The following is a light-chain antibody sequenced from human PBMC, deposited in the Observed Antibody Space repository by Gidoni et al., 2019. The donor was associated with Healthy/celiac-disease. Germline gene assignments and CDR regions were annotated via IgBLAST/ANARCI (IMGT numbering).Light chain of an antibody. CDR1: QGVSSY. J-gene: IGKJ3*01. CDR2: DAS. V-gene: IGKV3D-11*01. CDR3: QQRSNWH. Sequence: IVLTQSPATLSLSPGERATLSCRASQGVSSYLAWYQQKPGQAPRLLIYDASNRATGIPARFSGSGPGTDFTLTISSLEPEDFAVYYCQQRSNWHFXPXTKVDIK.